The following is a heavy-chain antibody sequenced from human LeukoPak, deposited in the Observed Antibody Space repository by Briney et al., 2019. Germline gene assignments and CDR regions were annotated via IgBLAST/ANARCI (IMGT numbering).Heavy chain of an antibody. Sequence: SETLSLTCTVSGGSISRGGYYWNWLRQHPGKGLEWIGYSYYSGSTYYNPFLKSRVTISVDTSTNQFSLKLSSVTAADTAVYYCARDLGGIDPWGQGTLVTVSS. CDR3: ARDLGGIDP. CDR2: SYYSGST. CDR1: GGSISRGGYY. D-gene: IGHD2-15*01. J-gene: IGHJ5*02. V-gene: IGHV4-31*03.